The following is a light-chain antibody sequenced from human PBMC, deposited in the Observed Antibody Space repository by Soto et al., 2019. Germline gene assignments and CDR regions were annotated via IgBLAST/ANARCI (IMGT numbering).Light chain of an antibody. Sequence: DIQMNLSPSTLSASVGDRVTITCRASQSISTWLAWYQQKPGKAPKVLIFDASTLESGVPSRFSGSGSGTEFTLTISSLQPDDFATYYCQQYNSYSPITFGGGT. V-gene: IGKV1-5*01. CDR1: QSISTW. CDR2: DAS. J-gene: IGKJ4*01. CDR3: QQYNSYSPIT.